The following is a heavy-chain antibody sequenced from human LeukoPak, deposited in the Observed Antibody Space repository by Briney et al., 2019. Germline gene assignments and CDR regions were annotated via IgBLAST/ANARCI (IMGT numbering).Heavy chain of an antibody. CDR3: VRADSSGYYYFDY. CDR2: INQDGSEK. Sequence: GGSLRLSCAASGFTFSSYWMGWVRQAPGKGLERVANINQDGSEKYYVDSVKGRFSISRDNAKNSLYLQMNSLRAEDPAVYYCVRADSSGYYYFDYWGQGTQVTVSS. V-gene: IGHV3-7*01. J-gene: IGHJ4*02. D-gene: IGHD3-22*01. CDR1: GFTFSSYW.